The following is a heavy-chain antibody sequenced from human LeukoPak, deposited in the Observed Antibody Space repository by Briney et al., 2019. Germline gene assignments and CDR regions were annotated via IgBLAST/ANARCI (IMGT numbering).Heavy chain of an antibody. J-gene: IGHJ4*02. CDR1: GGSFSGYY. V-gene: IGHV4-34*01. CDR2: INHSGST. D-gene: IGHD3-10*01. CDR3: ARDELLWFGGLDY. Sequence: SETLSFTCAVYGGSFSGYYWSWIRQPPGKGLEWIGEINHSGSTNYNPSLKSRVTISVDTSKNQFSLKLSSVTAADMAVYYCARDELLWFGGLDYWGQGTLVTVSS.